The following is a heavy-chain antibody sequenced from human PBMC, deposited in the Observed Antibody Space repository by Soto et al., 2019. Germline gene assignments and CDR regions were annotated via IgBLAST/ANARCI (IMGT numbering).Heavy chain of an antibody. Sequence: GGSXRLSCAASGFTFSSYWMSWVRQAPGKGLEWVANIKQDGSEKYYVDSVKGRFTTSRDNAKNSQYLQMNSLRAEDTAVYYCARVYYHGMDVWGQGTTVTVSS. CDR1: GFTFSSYW. V-gene: IGHV3-7*05. CDR2: IKQDGSEK. CDR3: ARVYYHGMDV. J-gene: IGHJ6*02.